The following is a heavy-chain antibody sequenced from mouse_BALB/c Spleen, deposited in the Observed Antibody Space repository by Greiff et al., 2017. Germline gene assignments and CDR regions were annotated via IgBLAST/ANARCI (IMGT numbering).Heavy chain of an antibody. J-gene: IGHJ4*01. CDR3: SKNFRGAMDY. CDR2: IWSGGST. D-gene: IGHD3-3*01. V-gene: IGHV2-2*02. CDR1: GFSLTSYG. Sequence: QVQLQQSGPGLVQPSQSLSITCTVSGFSLTSYGVHWVRQSPGKGLEWLGVIWSGGSTDYNAACIYRLSISKDNSKSQVFFKMNSLQANDTSIYYCSKNFRGAMDYWGQGTSVTVSS.